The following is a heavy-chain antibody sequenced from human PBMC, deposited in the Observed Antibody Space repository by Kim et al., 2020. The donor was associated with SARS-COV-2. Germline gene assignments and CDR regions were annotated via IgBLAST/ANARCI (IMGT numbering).Heavy chain of an antibody. CDR2: INAGNANT. CDR3: ARVNTIFSDAFDI. Sequence: ASVKVSCKASGYTFTSYAMHWVRQAPGQRLEWMGWINAGNANTKYSQKFQGRVTIPRDTSASTAYMELSSLRSEETAVYYCARVNTIFSDAFDIWGQGTMVTVSS. J-gene: IGHJ3*02. CDR1: GYTFTSYA. D-gene: IGHD3-9*01. V-gene: IGHV1-3*01.